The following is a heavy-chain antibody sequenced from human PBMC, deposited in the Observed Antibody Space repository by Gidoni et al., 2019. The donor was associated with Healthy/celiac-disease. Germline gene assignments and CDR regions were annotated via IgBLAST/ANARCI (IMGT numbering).Heavy chain of an antibody. CDR2: IGGSGGST. D-gene: IGHD3-3*01. CDR3: AKPPEYYDFWSGDY. Sequence: EVQLLESGGGLVQPGGSLRLSCAASGFTFSSYAMSWVRQAPGQGLEWVSAIGGSGGSTYYADSVKGRFTISRDNSKNTLYLQMNSLRAEDTAVYYCAKPPEYYDFWSGDYWGQGTLVTVSS. J-gene: IGHJ4*02. CDR1: GFTFSSYA. V-gene: IGHV3-23*01.